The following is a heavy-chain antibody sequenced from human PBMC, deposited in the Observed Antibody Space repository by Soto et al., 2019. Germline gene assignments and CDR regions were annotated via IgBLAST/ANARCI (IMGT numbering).Heavy chain of an antibody. J-gene: IGHJ6*02. V-gene: IGHV5-10-1*01. CDR1: GYSPTSYW. Sequence: PGESLKISCKGSGYSPTSYWISWVRQMPGKGLEWMGRIDPSDSYTNYSPSFQGHVTISADKSISTAYLQWSSLKASDTAMYYCARQRLWYSSSSDYYYGMDVWGQGTTVTVSS. CDR3: ARQRLWYSSSSDYYYGMDV. CDR2: IDPSDSYT. D-gene: IGHD6-6*01.